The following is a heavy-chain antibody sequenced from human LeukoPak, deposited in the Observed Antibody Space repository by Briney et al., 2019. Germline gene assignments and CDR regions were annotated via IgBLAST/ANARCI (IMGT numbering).Heavy chain of an antibody. Sequence: PGRSLRLSCAASGFTFSSYGMHWVRQAPGKGLEWVAVIWYDGSNKYYADSMKGRFTISRDNSKNTLYLQMNSLRAEDTDVYYCAREGFSLYYFDYWGQGTLVTVSS. V-gene: IGHV3-33*01. CDR2: IWYDGSNK. CDR3: AREGFSLYYFDY. J-gene: IGHJ4*02. D-gene: IGHD3-10*01. CDR1: GFTFSSYG.